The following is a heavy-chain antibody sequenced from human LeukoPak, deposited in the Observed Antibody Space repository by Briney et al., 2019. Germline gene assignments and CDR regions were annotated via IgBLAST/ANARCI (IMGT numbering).Heavy chain of an antibody. CDR3: ARVGAGSSSWLNYFDY. J-gene: IGHJ4*02. CDR2: INHSGST. D-gene: IGHD6-13*01. Sequence: SETPSLTCAVYGGSFSGYYWSWIRQPPGKGLEWIGEINHSGSTNYNPSLKSRVTISVDTSKNQFSLKLSSVTAADTAVYYCARVGAGSSSWLNYFDYWGQGTLVTVSS. CDR1: GGSFSGYY. V-gene: IGHV4-34*01.